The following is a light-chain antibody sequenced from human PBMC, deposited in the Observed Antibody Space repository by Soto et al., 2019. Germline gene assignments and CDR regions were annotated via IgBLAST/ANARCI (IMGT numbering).Light chain of an antibody. V-gene: IGKV3-20*01. CDR3: HQYDSSPRT. CDR1: QSVSNNY. J-gene: IGKJ1*01. Sequence: EIVLTQSPGTLSLSPGERATLSCRASQSVSNNYLAWYQQKPGQAPRLLIYGASNRATGIPDRFSGSGSGTDFTLTISRLEPEDFAVYYCHQYDSSPRTFGQGPKLDIK. CDR2: GAS.